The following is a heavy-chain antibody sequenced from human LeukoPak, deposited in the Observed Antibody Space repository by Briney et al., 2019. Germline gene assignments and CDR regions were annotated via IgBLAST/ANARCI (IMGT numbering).Heavy chain of an antibody. D-gene: IGHD2-8*01. Sequence: GESLKISCKGSGYMFTTYWIGWVRQTPGEGLEWMGIIYPSDSDTRYSPSFQGQVTISADKSINTAYLQWSSLRTSDTAMYCCAIRYCDNGLCYPDTSTHGSYFDQWGQGTLVTVSS. J-gene: IGHJ4*02. CDR1: GYMFTTYW. V-gene: IGHV5-51*01. CDR2: IYPSDSDT. CDR3: AIRYCDNGLCYPDTSTHGSYFDQ.